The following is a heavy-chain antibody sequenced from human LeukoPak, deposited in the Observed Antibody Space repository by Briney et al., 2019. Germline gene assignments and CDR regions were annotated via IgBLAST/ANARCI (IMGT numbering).Heavy chain of an antibody. Sequence: KASETLSLTCTVSGGSISSFYWSWIRQPPGKGLEWIGYIYYSGSTNYNPSLKSRVTISVDTSKNQFSLKLSSVTAADTAVYYCARTDMGWELLTRKYYFDYWGQGTLVTVSS. CDR2: IYYSGST. CDR1: GGSISSFY. V-gene: IGHV4-59*08. CDR3: ARTDMGWELLTRKYYFDY. D-gene: IGHD1-26*01. J-gene: IGHJ4*02.